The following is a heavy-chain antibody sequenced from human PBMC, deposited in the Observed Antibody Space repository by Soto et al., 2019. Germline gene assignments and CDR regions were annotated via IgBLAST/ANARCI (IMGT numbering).Heavy chain of an antibody. CDR3: SRRLEV. Sequence: EVQLVESGGDLVQPGGSLRLSCLASGFTFSDSWMDWVRQTPGKGLEWVANIGQDGTERYYVDSVRGRFTISRDNAKNLVYLQMTTLRADDTAVYYCSRRLEVWGQGTAVTVSS. CDR1: GFTFSDSW. CDR2: IGQDGTER. V-gene: IGHV3-7*03. J-gene: IGHJ6*02.